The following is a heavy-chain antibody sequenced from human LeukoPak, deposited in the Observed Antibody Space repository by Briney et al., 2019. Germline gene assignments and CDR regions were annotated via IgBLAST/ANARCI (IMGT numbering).Heavy chain of an antibody. CDR2: ICYGVST. J-gene: IGHJ2*01. CDR1: GASISNYY. CDR3: ARLPGYSSGWDNYWYFDL. D-gene: IGHD6-19*01. V-gene: IGHV4-59*12. Sequence: SETLSLTCTVSGASISNYYWSWMRQAPGKGLDCSGNICYGVSTKHNPSLKSRVTISVDTSNDQISLKLNSVTAAYTAVYYCARLPGYSSGWDNYWYFDLWGQGTTVTVSS.